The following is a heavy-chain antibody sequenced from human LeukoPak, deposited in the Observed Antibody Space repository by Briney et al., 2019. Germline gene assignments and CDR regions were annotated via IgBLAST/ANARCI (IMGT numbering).Heavy chain of an antibody. V-gene: IGHV5-51*01. J-gene: IGHJ6*03. CDR2: IYPGDSDT. CDR3: ARHNGYYYYYMDV. D-gene: IGHD2-8*01. Sequence: GESLKISCKGSGYSFTSYWIGWVRQMPGKGLEWMGIIYPGDSDTRYGPSFQGQVTISADKSISTAYLQWSSLKASDTAMYYCARHNGYYYYYMDVWGKGTTVTVSS. CDR1: GYSFTSYW.